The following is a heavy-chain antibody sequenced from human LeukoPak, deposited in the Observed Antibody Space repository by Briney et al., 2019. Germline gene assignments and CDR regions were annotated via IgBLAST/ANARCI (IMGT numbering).Heavy chain of an antibody. Sequence: ASVKVSCKASGGTFSSYAISWVRQAPGQGLEWMGGIIPIFGTANYAQKFQGRVTITADESTSTAYMELSSLRSEDTAVYYCARVAVEMAIPNPMYYFDYWGQGTLVTVSS. CDR1: GGTFSSYA. D-gene: IGHD5-24*01. CDR2: IIPIFGTA. J-gene: IGHJ4*02. V-gene: IGHV1-69*01. CDR3: ARVAVEMAIPNPMYYFDY.